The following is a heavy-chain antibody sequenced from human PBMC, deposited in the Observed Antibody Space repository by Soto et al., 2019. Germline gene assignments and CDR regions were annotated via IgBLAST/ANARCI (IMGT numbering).Heavy chain of an antibody. Sequence: ASVKVSCKASGYTFTSYGINRVRQAPGQGLEWMGWISANSGNTAYAQKFQGRVTMTRNTSISTAYMELRSLRSEDTAVYYCARTLYGDNVDYWGQGTLVTVSS. CDR2: ISANSGNT. V-gene: IGHV1-8*02. CDR1: GYTFTSYG. J-gene: IGHJ4*02. CDR3: ARTLYGDNVDY. D-gene: IGHD4-17*01.